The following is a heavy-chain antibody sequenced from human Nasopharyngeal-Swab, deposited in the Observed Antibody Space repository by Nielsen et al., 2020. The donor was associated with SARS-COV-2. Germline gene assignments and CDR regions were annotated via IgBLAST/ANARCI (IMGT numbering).Heavy chain of an antibody. V-gene: IGHV1-46*01. D-gene: IGHD3-10*01. J-gene: IGHJ4*02. CDR3: ARDRYGSGSFLGY. CDR1: GYTFTDYY. Sequence: ASVKVSCKASGYTFTDYYLHWVRQAPGQGLEWMGIINPSGGSATYAQRFQGKVTLTRDTSTSTVFMELSSLKSEDTAVYYCARDRYGSGSFLGYWGQGTLVTVSS. CDR2: INPSGGSA.